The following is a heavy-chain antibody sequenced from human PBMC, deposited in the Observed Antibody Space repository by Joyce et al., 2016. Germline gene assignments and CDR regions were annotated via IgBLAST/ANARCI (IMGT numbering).Heavy chain of an antibody. V-gene: IGHV3-30*03. Sequence: QVQLVESGGGVVQPGRSLRLSCVASGFTFSSYGMHWVRQAPGKGLEWVAGVSNDGGIQFCADSVKGRFTISRDNSKNTLYLQMNSLRVEDTAVYYCARDSKWGYAMDVWGQGTTVTVS. J-gene: IGHJ6*02. D-gene: IGHD2-8*01. CDR1: GFTFSSYG. CDR3: ARDSKWGYAMDV. CDR2: VSNDGGIQ.